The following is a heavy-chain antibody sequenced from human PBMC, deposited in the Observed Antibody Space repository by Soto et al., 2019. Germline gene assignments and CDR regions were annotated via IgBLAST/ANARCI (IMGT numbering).Heavy chain of an antibody. J-gene: IGHJ4*02. Sequence: QVQLQESGPGLVKPSETLSLTCTVSGGSVSSGNYYWSWIRQPPGKALEWIGYIYYTGSTNYNPSLKRRVTISVDTSKNQFSLKLSSVTAADTAVYYCASYSSGWYDVSYWGQGTLVTVSS. CDR1: GGSVSSGNYY. D-gene: IGHD6-19*01. CDR3: ASYSSGWYDVSY. V-gene: IGHV4-61*01. CDR2: IYYTGST.